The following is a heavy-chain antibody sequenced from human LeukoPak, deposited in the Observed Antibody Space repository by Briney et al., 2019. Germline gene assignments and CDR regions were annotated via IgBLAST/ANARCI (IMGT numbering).Heavy chain of an antibody. V-gene: IGHV3-30*04. CDR1: GFTFSSYA. CDR2: ISYDGSNK. CDR3: ASEYCSSTSCYPYYYGMDV. D-gene: IGHD2-2*01. J-gene: IGHJ6*04. Sequence: GGSLRLSCAASGFTFSSYAMHWVRQAPGKGLEWVAVISYDGSNKYYADSVKGRFTISRDNSKNTLYLQMNSLRAEDTAVYYCASEYCSSTSCYPYYYGMDVWGKGTTVTVSS.